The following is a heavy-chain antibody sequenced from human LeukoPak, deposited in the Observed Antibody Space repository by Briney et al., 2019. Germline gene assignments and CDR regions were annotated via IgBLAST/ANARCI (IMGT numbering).Heavy chain of an antibody. J-gene: IGHJ5*02. Sequence: GGSLRLSCTAPGFTFGDYAMSWFRQAPGKGLEWVGFIRSKAYGGTTEYAASVKGRFTISRDDSKSIAYLQMNSLKTEDTAVYYCTRYVTTPNWNYQDWFDPWGQGTLVTVSS. D-gene: IGHD1-7*01. CDR1: GFTFGDYA. CDR3: TRYVTTPNWNYQDWFDP. V-gene: IGHV3-49*03. CDR2: IRSKAYGGTT.